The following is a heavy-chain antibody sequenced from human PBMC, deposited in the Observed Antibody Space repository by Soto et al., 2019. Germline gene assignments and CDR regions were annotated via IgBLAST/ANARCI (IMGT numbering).Heavy chain of an antibody. J-gene: IGHJ6*03. Sequence: PSETLSLTCTVSGGSISSSSYYWGWIRQPPGKGLEWIGSIYYSGSTYYNPSLKSRVTISVDTSKNQFSLKLSSVTAADTAVYYCASITAAAGEDYYCYYYMDVWGKGTTVTVSS. CDR1: GGSISSSSYY. V-gene: IGHV4-39*01. D-gene: IGHD6-13*01. CDR3: ASITAAAGEDYYCYYYMDV. CDR2: IYYSGST.